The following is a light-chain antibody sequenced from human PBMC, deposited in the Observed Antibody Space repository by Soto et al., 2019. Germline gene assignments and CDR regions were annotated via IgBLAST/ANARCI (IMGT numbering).Light chain of an antibody. V-gene: IGKV1-39*01. CDR3: QQSDSPPLT. J-gene: IGKJ4*01. CDR1: QSIGNY. Sequence: DIQMTQSPSSLSASIGDRVTITCRASQSIGNYLSWYQQEVGKAPKLVIYLASTLQSGVPSRFSGSGSGTDFTLTITSLQPEDFATYYCQQSDSPPLTFGGGTKVEI. CDR2: LAS.